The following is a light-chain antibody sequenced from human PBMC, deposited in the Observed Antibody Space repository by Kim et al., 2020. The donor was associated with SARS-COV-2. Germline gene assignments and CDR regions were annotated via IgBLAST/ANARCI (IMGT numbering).Light chain of an antibody. Sequence: SYELTQPPSVSVSPGQTASITCSGDKLGDKFACWYQQKPGQSPVLVIYQDNKRPSGIPERFSGSNSGNTATLTISGPQAMDEADYYCQAWDSSTNVVFGG. CDR2: QDN. V-gene: IGLV3-1*01. CDR3: QAWDSSTNVV. CDR1: KLGDKF. J-gene: IGLJ2*01.